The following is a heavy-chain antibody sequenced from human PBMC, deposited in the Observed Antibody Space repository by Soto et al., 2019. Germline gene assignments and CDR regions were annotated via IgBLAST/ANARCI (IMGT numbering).Heavy chain of an antibody. V-gene: IGHV3-73*01. J-gene: IGHJ5*02. CDR2: IRGKANSYAT. D-gene: IGHD2-21*02. CDR3: TRLYDCGGDCP. Sequence: GGSLRLSCAASGFTFSGSAMHWVRQASGKGLEWVGRIRGKANSYATAYAASVKGRFTISRDDSKNTAYLQMNSLKTEDTAVYYCTRLYDCGGDCPWGQGTLVTVSS. CDR1: GFTFSGSA.